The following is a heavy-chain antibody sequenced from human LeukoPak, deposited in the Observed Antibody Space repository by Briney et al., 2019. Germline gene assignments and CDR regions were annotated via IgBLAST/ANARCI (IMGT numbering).Heavy chain of an antibody. Sequence: GASVKVSCKASGYTFTSYGISWVRQAPGQGLEWMGWISAYNGNTNYAQKLQGRVTMTTDTSTSTAYMELRGLRSDDTAVYYCARSFGGPYYYGMDVWGQGTTVTVSS. J-gene: IGHJ6*02. CDR2: ISAYNGNT. V-gene: IGHV1-18*01. D-gene: IGHD2-15*01. CDR1: GYTFTSYG. CDR3: ARSFGGPYYYGMDV.